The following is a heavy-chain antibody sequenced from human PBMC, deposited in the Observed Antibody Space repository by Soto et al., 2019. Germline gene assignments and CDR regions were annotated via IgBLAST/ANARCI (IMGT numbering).Heavy chain of an antibody. CDR2: INSDGSST. D-gene: IGHD6-19*01. CDR3: ARDLVAVAGRYYYGMDV. J-gene: IGHJ6*02. CDR1: GFTFSSYW. Sequence: PGGSLRLSCAASGFTFSSYWMHWVRQAPGKGLVWVSRINSDGSSTSYADSVKGRFTISRDNAKNTLYLQMNSLRAEDTAVYYCARDLVAVAGRYYYGMDVWGQGTTVTVSS. V-gene: IGHV3-74*01.